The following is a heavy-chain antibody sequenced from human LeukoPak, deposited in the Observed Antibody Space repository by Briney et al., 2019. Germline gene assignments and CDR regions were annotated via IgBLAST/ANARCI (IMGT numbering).Heavy chain of an antibody. CDR1: GYTFTGYY. CDR3: ALTAKLAEYFQH. CDR2: INPNSGGT. V-gene: IGHV1-2*02. J-gene: IGHJ1*01. D-gene: IGHD2-15*01. Sequence: ASVKVSCKASGYTFTGYYMHWVRQAPGQGLEWMGWINPNSGGTNYAQKLQGRVTMTRDTSISTAYMELRRLRSDDTAVYYCALTAKLAEYFQHWGQGTLVTVSS.